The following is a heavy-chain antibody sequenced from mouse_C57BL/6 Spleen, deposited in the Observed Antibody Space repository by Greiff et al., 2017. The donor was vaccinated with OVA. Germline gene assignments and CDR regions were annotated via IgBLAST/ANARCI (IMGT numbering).Heavy chain of an antibody. CDR2: IWSDGST. CDR1: GFSLTSYG. V-gene: IGHV2-6-1*01. D-gene: IGHD2-5*01. Sequence: VQLQQSGPGLVAPSQSLSITCTVSGFSLTSYGVHWVRQPPGKGLEWLVVIWSDGSTTYNSAPKSRLSISKDNSKSQVFLKMNSLQTDDTAMYYGARHKGYYSNYGAMDYWGQGTSVTVSS. J-gene: IGHJ4*01. CDR3: ARHKGYYSNYGAMDY.